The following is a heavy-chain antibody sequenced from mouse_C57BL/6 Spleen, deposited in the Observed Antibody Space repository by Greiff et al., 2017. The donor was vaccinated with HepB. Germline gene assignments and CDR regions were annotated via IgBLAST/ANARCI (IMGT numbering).Heavy chain of an antibody. CDR2: IYPGDGDT. Sequence: VQLQQSGPELVKPGASVKISCKASGYAFSSSWMTWVKQRPGKGLEWIGRIYPGDGDTNYNGKFKGKATLTADKSSSTAYMQLSSLTSEDSAVYFCARDGYSYAMDYWGQGTSVTVSS. D-gene: IGHD2-3*01. V-gene: IGHV1-82*01. J-gene: IGHJ4*01. CDR1: GYAFSSSW. CDR3: ARDGYSYAMDY.